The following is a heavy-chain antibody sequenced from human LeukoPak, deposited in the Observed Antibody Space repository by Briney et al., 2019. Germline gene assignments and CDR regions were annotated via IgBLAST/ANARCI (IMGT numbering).Heavy chain of an antibody. Sequence: SETLSLTCTVSGGSISSSSYYWGWIRQPPGKGLEWIGSIYYSGSTYYNPSLKSRVTISVDTSKNQFSLKLSSVTAADTAVYYCARPGYNSGWFSWFDYWGQGTLVTVSS. CDR2: IYYSGST. J-gene: IGHJ4*02. V-gene: IGHV4-39*01. D-gene: IGHD6-19*01. CDR1: GGSISSSSYY. CDR3: ARPGYNSGWFSWFDY.